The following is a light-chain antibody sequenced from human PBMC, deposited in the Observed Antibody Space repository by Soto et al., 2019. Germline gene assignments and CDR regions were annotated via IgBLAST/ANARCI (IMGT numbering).Light chain of an antibody. CDR1: QSISSY. CDR2: HAS. J-gene: IGKJ1*01. CDR3: QQYNSYS. V-gene: IGKV1-5*01. Sequence: DIQMTQSPSTRSASLAYRGTITCRASQSISSYLNWYQQKPGTAPKVLIYHASNLQSGVPSRFSGSGSGTEFTLTISSLQPDDFATYYCQQYNSYSFGQGTKVDTK.